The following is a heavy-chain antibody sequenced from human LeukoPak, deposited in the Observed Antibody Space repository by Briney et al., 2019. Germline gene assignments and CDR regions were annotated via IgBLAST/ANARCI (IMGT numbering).Heavy chain of an antibody. Sequence: ASVKVSCKASGGTFSSYAISWVRQAPGQGLEWMGGIIPISGTANYAQKFQGRVTITADESTSTAYMELSSLRSEDTAVYYCASIGGWYSGSYYDWYWGQGTLVTVSP. J-gene: IGHJ4*02. CDR2: IIPISGTA. CDR1: GGTFSSYA. V-gene: IGHV1-69*13. CDR3: ASIGGWYSGSYYDWY. D-gene: IGHD1-26*01.